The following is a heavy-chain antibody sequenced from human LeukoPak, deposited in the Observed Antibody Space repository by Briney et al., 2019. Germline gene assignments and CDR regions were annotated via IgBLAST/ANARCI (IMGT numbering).Heavy chain of an antibody. CDR3: AKGGRDGYISYFDY. V-gene: IGHV3-23*01. D-gene: IGHD5-24*01. Sequence: GGSLRLFCAASGFTFSSYAMSWVRQAPGKGLEWVSAISGSGGSTYYADSVKGRFTISRDNSKNTLYLQMNSLRAEDTAVYYCAKGGRDGYISYFDYWGQGTLVTVSS. CDR1: GFTFSSYA. J-gene: IGHJ4*02. CDR2: ISGSGGST.